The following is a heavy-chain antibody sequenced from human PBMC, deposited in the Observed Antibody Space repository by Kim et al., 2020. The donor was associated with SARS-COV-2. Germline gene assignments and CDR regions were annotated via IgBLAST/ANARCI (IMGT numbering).Heavy chain of an antibody. CDR1: ESSLFDFG. CDR3: ARDRLNMMIADIDSGFAD. V-gene: IGHV3-30*03. Sequence: GGSLRLSCVASESSLFDFGMHWVRQAPGKGLEWVAFISYGGTKTLFGGSVKGRFTISRDESNNTVFLQMNTLRTDDTAVYFCARDRLNMMIADIDSGFADWGQGALVTVSS. D-gene: IGHD3-16*01. J-gene: IGHJ4*02. CDR2: ISYGGTKT.